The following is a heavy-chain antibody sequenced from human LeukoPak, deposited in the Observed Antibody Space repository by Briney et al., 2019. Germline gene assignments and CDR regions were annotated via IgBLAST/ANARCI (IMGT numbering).Heavy chain of an antibody. D-gene: IGHD3-22*01. J-gene: IGHJ4*02. CDR3: ASPYYYDSSGSTPFDY. CDR2: INPNSGGT. Sequence: APVKVSCKASGYTFTGYYMHWVRQAPGQGLEWMGWINPNSGGTNYAQKFQGRVTMTRDTSISTAYMELSRLRSDDTAVYYCASPYYYDSSGSTPFDYWGQGTLVTVSS. V-gene: IGHV1-2*02. CDR1: GYTFTGYY.